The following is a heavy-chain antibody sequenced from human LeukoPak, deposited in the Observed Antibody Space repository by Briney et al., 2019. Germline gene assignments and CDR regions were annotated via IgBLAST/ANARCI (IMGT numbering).Heavy chain of an antibody. Sequence: SETLSLTCAVYGVSFSGYYWSWIRQPPGKGLEWIGEINHSGSTNYNPSLKSRVTISVDTSKNQFSLKLSSVTAADTAVYYCARGRSLDYWGQGTLVTVSS. D-gene: IGHD4-17*01. CDR2: INHSGST. CDR1: GVSFSGYY. CDR3: ARGRSLDY. V-gene: IGHV4-34*01. J-gene: IGHJ4*02.